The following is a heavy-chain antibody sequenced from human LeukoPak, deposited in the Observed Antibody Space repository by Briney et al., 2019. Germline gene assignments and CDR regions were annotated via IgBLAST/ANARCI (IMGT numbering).Heavy chain of an antibody. CDR3: ARVTRSSGWYTRGDY. D-gene: IGHD6-19*01. Sequence: KSSETLSLTCTVSGGSISSYYWSWIRQPPGKGLEWIGYIYYSGSTNYNPSLKSRVTIPVDTSKNQFSLKLSSVTAADTAVYYCARVTRSSGWYTRGDYWGQGTLVTVSS. V-gene: IGHV4-59*12. CDR1: GGSISSYY. CDR2: IYYSGST. J-gene: IGHJ4*02.